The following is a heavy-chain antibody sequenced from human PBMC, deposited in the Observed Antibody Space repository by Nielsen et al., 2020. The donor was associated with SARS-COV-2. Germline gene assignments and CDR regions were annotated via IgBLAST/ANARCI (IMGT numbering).Heavy chain of an antibody. CDR2: IIPIFGTA. D-gene: IGHD5-18*01. V-gene: IGHV1-69*13. CDR1: GGTFSSYA. J-gene: IGHJ6*03. CDR3: AINADTAMVTGYYYYYMDV. Sequence: SVKVSCKASGGTFSSYAISWVRQAPGQGLEWMGGIIPIFGTANYAQKFQGRVTITADESTSTAYMELSSLRSEDTAVYYCAINADTAMVTGYYYYYMDVWGKGTTVTVSS.